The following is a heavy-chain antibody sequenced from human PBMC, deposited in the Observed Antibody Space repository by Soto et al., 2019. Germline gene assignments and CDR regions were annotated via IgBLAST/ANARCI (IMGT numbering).Heavy chain of an antibody. Sequence: QVQLVESGGGWVQPGRSLRLSCEATGFSFTTYGMHWVRQAPGKGLEWVAVIGYDGNNKYYADSVEGRFTISRDTSKNTVYLQMKSLRGDDTAVYYCARGLVTGIVGIFGSPLDIWGQGTVVTVSS. D-gene: IGHD1-1*01. J-gene: IGHJ3*02. CDR2: IGYDGNNK. V-gene: IGHV3-33*01. CDR1: GFSFTTYG. CDR3: ARGLVTGIVGIFGSPLDI.